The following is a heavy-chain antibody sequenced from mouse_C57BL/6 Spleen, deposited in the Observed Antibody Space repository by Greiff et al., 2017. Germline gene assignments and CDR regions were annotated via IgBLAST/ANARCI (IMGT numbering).Heavy chain of an antibody. Sequence: VNVVESVAELVRPGASVKLSCTASGFNIKSTYMHWVKQRPEQGLEWIGRIDPANGNTKYAPKFQGKATITADTSSNTAYLQLSSLTSEDTAIYYCASRSSWGAFDYWGQGTTLTVSS. V-gene: IGHV14-3*01. CDR1: GFNIKSTY. CDR3: ASRSSWGAFDY. CDR2: IDPANGNT. D-gene: IGHD1-1*01. J-gene: IGHJ2*01.